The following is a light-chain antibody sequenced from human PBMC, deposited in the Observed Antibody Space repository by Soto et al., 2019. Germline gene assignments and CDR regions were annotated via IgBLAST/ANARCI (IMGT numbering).Light chain of an antibody. CDR3: SSYTSSSSLVV. Sequence: QSALTQPASVSGSPGQSITISCTGTSSDVGGYNYVSWYQQHPGKAPKLMIYDVSNRPSGVSNRFSGSKSGNTAYLTISGVQAEDEAEYYCSSYTSSSSLVVFRGGTKLTVL. CDR1: SSDVGGYNY. V-gene: IGLV2-14*01. CDR2: DVS. J-gene: IGLJ2*01.